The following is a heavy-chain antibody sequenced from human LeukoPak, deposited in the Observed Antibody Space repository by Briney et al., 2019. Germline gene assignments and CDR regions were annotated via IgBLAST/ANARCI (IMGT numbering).Heavy chain of an antibody. CDR1: GYTFTSYY. D-gene: IGHD3-3*01. CDR2: INPSGGGT. V-gene: IGHV1-46*01. J-gene: IGHJ6*03. CDR3: ARHSYDFWIYYYMDV. Sequence: GASVKVSCKASGYTFTSYYMHWVRQAPGQGLEWMGIINPSGGGTSYAQKFQGRVTMTRDTSTSTVYMELSSLRSEDTAVYYCARHSYDFWIYYYMDVWGKGTTVTVSS.